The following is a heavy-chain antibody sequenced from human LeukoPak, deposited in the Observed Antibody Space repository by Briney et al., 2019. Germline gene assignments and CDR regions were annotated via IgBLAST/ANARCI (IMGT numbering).Heavy chain of an antibody. CDR3: ARSRSPGYSSGWSPAHY. CDR1: GFTFSSYA. J-gene: IGHJ4*02. V-gene: IGHV3-30-3*01. CDR2: ISYDGSNK. D-gene: IGHD6-19*01. Sequence: GRSLRLSCAASGFTFSSYAMHWVRQAPGKGLEWVAVISYDGSNKYYADSVKGRFTISRDNSKNTLYLQVNSLRAEDTAVYYCARSRSPGYSSGWSPAHYWGQGTLVTVSS.